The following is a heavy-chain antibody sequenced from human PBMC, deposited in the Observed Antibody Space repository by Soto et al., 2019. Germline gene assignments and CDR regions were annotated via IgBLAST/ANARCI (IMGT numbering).Heavy chain of an antibody. Sequence: GGSLRLSCAASGFTFSDYYMSWIRQAPGKGLEWLSYSSDSGTFARYADSVKGRFSISRDNAKNSLYLQINSLRGEDTAIYYCARSGDNYNLLDYWGQGPPVTDSS. CDR2: SSDSGTFA. J-gene: IGHJ4*02. CDR3: ARSGDNYNLLDY. D-gene: IGHD1-1*01. CDR1: GFTFSDYY. V-gene: IGHV3-11*06.